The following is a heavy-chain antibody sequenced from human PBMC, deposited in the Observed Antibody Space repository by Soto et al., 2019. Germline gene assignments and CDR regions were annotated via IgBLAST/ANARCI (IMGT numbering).Heavy chain of an antibody. V-gene: IGHV3-23*01. CDR3: AKLKLIAAAGTSKGRFDFDY. CDR2: ISGSGGST. Sequence: EVQLLESGGGLVQPGGSLRLSCAASGFTFSSYAMSWVRQAPGKGLEWVSAISGSGGSTYYADSVKVRFTISRDNSKNTLYLQMNSLRAEDTAVYYCAKLKLIAAAGTSKGRFDFDYWGQGTLVTVSS. J-gene: IGHJ4*02. D-gene: IGHD6-13*01. CDR1: GFTFSSYA.